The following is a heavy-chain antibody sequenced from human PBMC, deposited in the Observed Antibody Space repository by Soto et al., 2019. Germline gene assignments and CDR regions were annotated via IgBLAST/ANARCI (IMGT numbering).Heavy chain of an antibody. CDR3: ARQGNGAEGFDY. CDR2: FYLGDSDT. V-gene: IGHV5-51*01. CDR1: GYYFPSYW. J-gene: IGHJ4*02. D-gene: IGHD4-17*01. Sequence: PGASLKISCKGSGYYFPSYWIGWVRQMPGKGLEWMGIFYLGDSDTRYSPSFQGQVTISADRSISTAYLQWSSLKPSDTAMYYCARQGNGAEGFDYWGQGTLVTVSS.